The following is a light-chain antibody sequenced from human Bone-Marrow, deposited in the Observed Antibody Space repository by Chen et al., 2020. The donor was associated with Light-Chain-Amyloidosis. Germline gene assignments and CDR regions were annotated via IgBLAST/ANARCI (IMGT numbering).Light chain of an antibody. Sequence: DIQMTQSPSSLSASVGDRVTITCQASQDITNYLNWYQQKPGEVPKLLIYDASTLETGVPSRFIGGRSGTHFTFTITSLQREDIATCYCQQYADLPYTFGQGTNLEIK. CDR2: DAS. CDR3: QQYADLPYT. V-gene: IGKV1-33*01. J-gene: IGKJ2*01. CDR1: QDITNY.